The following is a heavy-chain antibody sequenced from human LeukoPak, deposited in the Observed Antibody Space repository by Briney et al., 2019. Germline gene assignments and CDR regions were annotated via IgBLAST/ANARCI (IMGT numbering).Heavy chain of an antibody. Sequence: ASVKVSFKASGYTFTGYYIHWVRQAPGQGVEWMGWINPNSGGTNYAQKFQGRVTMTRDTSISTAYMELSRLRSDDTAVYYCAISSSSWYNYFDYWGQGTLVTVSS. CDR2: INPNSGGT. CDR1: GYTFTGYY. CDR3: AISSSSWYNYFDY. D-gene: IGHD6-13*01. J-gene: IGHJ4*02. V-gene: IGHV1-2*02.